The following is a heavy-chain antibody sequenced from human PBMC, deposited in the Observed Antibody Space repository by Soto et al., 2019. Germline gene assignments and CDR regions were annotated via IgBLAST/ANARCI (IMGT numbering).Heavy chain of an antibody. V-gene: IGHV3-21*01. CDR3: ERGGKGWYGLGGYYSGMDV. Sequence: GGSLRLSCEAAGFAFNSYGINWVRQAPGKGLEWVSFISGSSGNIYYGDSVRGRFTISRDNAKKSVYLQMNSLRAEDTAVYYCERGGKGWYGLGGYYSGMDVWGQGTTVTVSS. CDR1: GFAFNSYG. J-gene: IGHJ6*02. D-gene: IGHD2-15*01. CDR2: ISGSSGNI.